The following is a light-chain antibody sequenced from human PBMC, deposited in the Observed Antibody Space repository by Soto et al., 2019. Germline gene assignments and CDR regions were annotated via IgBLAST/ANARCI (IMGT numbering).Light chain of an antibody. CDR3: RSYTSSSTYV. V-gene: IGLV2-14*03. J-gene: IGLJ1*01. Sequence: QSALTQPASVSGSPGQSITISCTGTSTDIGRYNYVSWYQQHPGKAPKLMIYDVSNRPSGVSNRCSGSKSGNTASLTISGLQAEDEADYYCRSYTSSSTYVFGTGTKVTVL. CDR2: DVS. CDR1: STDIGRYNY.